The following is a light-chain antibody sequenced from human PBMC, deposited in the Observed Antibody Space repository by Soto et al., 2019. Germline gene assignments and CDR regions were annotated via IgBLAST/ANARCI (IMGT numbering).Light chain of an antibody. CDR1: QSVNSN. CDR3: QQYGSSFAT. CDR2: GAS. Sequence: EIVLTQSPGTLSLSPGERATLSCRASQSVNSNLAWYRQTPGQAPRLLIYGASTRATDTPARFSGSGSGTDFTLTISRVEPADFAVYYCQQYGSSFATFGQGTQVEV. V-gene: IGKV3-20*01. J-gene: IGKJ1*01.